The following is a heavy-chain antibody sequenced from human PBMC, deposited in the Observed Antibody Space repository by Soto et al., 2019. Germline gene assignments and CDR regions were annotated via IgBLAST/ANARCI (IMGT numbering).Heavy chain of an antibody. Sequence: PSETLSLTCSVSGGSMSDYFWSWIRQSPGKGLEWIGYIYYLGGTDYNPSLKSRVTISVDTSKRQFSLRLTSVTAADTAVYYCARDGYDGSGSPYPAYWGPGTQVTVSS. CDR2: IYYLGGT. J-gene: IGHJ4*02. CDR1: GGSMSDYF. D-gene: IGHD3-10*01. V-gene: IGHV4-59*01. CDR3: ARDGYDGSGSPYPAY.